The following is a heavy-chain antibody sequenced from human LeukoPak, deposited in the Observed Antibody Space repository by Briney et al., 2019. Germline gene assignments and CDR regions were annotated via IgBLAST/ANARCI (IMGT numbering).Heavy chain of an antibody. CDR1: GGTSSSYA. V-gene: IGHV1-69*13. D-gene: IGHD5-18*01. J-gene: IGHJ3*02. Sequence: ASVKVSCKASGGTSSSYAISWVRQAPGQGLEWMGGIIPIFGTANYAQKFQGRVTITADESTSTAYMELSSLRSEDTAVYYCARGSRGYSYGWDRTEDAFDIWGQGTMVTVSS. CDR2: IIPIFGTA. CDR3: ARGSRGYSYGWDRTEDAFDI.